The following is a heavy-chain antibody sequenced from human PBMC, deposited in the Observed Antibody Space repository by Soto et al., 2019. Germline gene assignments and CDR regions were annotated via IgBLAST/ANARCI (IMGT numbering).Heavy chain of an antibody. CDR1: GASVSHGY. V-gene: IGHV4-59*02. Sequence: QMQLQASGPGLVKPSETLSLTCNVSGASVSHGYWSWIRQPPGKGLEWIGFMYFGGSFNYNPSLTSRATISVETSKTQFSMKLTSVTASVTAVYYCARSYYDSTGFAVDPWGQGTLVTVSS. CDR3: ARSYYDSTGFAVDP. D-gene: IGHD3-22*01. CDR2: MYFGGSF. J-gene: IGHJ5*02.